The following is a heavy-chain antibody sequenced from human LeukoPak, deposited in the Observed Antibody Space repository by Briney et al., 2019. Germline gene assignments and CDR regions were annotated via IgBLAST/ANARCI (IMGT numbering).Heavy chain of an antibody. D-gene: IGHD3-10*01. V-gene: IGHV1-18*01. J-gene: IGHJ4*02. Sequence: ASVKVSCKASGYTFTSYGISWVRQAPGQGLEWMGWISAYNGKTNYAQKLQGRVTMTTDTSTSTAYMELRSLRSDDTAVYYCARERGVYYYGSGSYYNHAYFDYWAQGTLVTVSS. CDR2: ISAYNGKT. CDR3: ARERGVYYYGSGSYYNHAYFDY. CDR1: GYTFTSYG.